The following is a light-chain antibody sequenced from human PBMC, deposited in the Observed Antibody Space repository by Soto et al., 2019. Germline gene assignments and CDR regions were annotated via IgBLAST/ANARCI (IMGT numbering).Light chain of an antibody. CDR1: QSLRGW. CDR3: QQYITYST. CDR2: DAS. J-gene: IGKJ5*01. Sequence: DIQMTQSPSPLSASVGDRVTMTCRASQSLRGWLAWYQQRPGKAPKALIYDASTLASGVPSRFNGSGSGTEFTLTISSLQPDDFATYYCQQYITYSTFGQGTRLEIK. V-gene: IGKV1-5*01.